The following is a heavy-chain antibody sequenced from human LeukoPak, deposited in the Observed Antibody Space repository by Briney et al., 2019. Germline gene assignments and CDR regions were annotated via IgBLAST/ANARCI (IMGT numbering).Heavy chain of an antibody. Sequence: SETLSLTCAVYGGXFSGYYWSWIRQPPGKGLEWIGEINHSGSTNYNPSLKSRVTISVDTSKNQFSLKLSSVTAADTAVYYCARGADYYYYGMDVWGQGTTVTVSS. J-gene: IGHJ6*02. V-gene: IGHV4-34*01. CDR1: GGXFSGYY. CDR3: ARGADYYYYGMDV. CDR2: INHSGST.